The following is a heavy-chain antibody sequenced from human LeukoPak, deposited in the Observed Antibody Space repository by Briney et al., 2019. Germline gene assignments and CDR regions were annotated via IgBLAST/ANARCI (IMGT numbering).Heavy chain of an antibody. V-gene: IGHV1-18*01. CDR1: GYTFTSYG. CDR3: ARGVASGVFFYYYYYMDV. D-gene: IGHD2-15*01. CDR2: ISAYNGST. J-gene: IGHJ6*03. Sequence: ASVKVSCKASGYTFTSYGISWVRQAPGQGLEWMGWISAYNGSTNYAQKLQGRVTMTTDTSTSTAYMELRSLRSDDTAVYYCARGVASGVFFYYYYYMDVWGKGTTVTVSS.